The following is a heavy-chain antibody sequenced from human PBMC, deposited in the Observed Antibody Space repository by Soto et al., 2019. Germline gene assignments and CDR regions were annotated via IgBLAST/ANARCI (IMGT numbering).Heavy chain of an antibody. V-gene: IGHV3-23*01. CDR2: VKGGGNT. Sequence: GGSLRLSCASSGFTFSEYAMSWVRQAPGKELEWVASVKGGGNTDYADSVKGRFTISRDNFRNTFYLQMNSLRAEDTAIYFCAKDTGKIVAFDSWGQGTLVTVSS. J-gene: IGHJ4*02. CDR3: AKDTGKIVAFDS. CDR1: GFTFSEYA. D-gene: IGHD5-12*01.